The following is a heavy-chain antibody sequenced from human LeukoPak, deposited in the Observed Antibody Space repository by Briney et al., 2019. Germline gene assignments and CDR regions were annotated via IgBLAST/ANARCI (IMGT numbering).Heavy chain of an antibody. CDR1: GFIFSSYS. Sequence: PGGSLRLSCAASGFIFSSYSMSWVRQAPGKGLEWVSAVSGSGGNTYFADSVKGRFTISRDNSKNTLYLQMNSLRAEDTAVYYCAKDRSFCSTSCYYGMDVWGQGTTVTVSS. V-gene: IGHV3-23*01. D-gene: IGHD2-2*01. CDR3: AKDRSFCSTSCYYGMDV. J-gene: IGHJ6*02. CDR2: VSGSGGNT.